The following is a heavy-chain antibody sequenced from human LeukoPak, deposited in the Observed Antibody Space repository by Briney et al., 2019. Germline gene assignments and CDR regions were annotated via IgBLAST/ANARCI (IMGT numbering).Heavy chain of an antibody. Sequence: ASVKVSCKASGYTFTSYGISWVRQAPGQGLEWMGWISAYNGNTNYAQKFQGRVTMTRDTSISTAYMELSRLRSDDTAVYYCARGRGSFAFGFHWGQGTLVTVSS. CDR3: ARGRGSFAFGFH. V-gene: IGHV1-18*01. J-gene: IGHJ4*02. D-gene: IGHD3-3*01. CDR2: ISAYNGNT. CDR1: GYTFTSYG.